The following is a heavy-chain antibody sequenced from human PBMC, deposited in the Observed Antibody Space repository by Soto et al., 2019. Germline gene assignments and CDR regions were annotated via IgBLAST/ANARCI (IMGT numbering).Heavy chain of an antibody. Sequence: QVQLVQSGAEVKKPGASVKVSCKASGYTFTSYYMHWVRQAPGQGLEWMGIINPSGGSTSYAQKFQGRVTMTRDTSTSTVYMELSSLRSEDTAVYYCARVNVPYCSGGSCYPMPTTRYGMDVWGQGTTVTVSS. CDR3: ARVNVPYCSGGSCYPMPTTRYGMDV. V-gene: IGHV1-46*01. D-gene: IGHD2-15*01. CDR2: INPSGGST. CDR1: GYTFTSYY. J-gene: IGHJ6*02.